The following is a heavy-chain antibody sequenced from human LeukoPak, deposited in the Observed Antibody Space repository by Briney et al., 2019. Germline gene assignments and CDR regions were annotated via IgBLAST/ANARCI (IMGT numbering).Heavy chain of an antibody. CDR3: ASYSGSRGGFDY. V-gene: IGHV1-2*02. J-gene: IGHJ4*02. D-gene: IGHD1-26*01. Sequence: ASVKVSCKASGYTFTGYYMHWVRQAPGQGLEWMGWINPNSGGTNYAQKLQGRVTMTTDTSTSTAYMELRSLRSDDTAVYYCASYSGSRGGFDYWGQGTLVTVSS. CDR1: GYTFTGYY. CDR2: INPNSGGT.